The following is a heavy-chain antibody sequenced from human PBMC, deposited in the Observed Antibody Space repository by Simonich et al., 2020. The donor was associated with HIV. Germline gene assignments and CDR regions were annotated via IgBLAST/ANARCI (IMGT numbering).Heavy chain of an antibody. D-gene: IGHD6-19*01. CDR3: ARQQYSSGTFDY. CDR1: GFTVSRNY. J-gene: IGHJ4*02. CDR2: IYIGGAT. V-gene: IGHV3-66*04. Sequence: EVQLVESGGGLVQPGGSLRLSCAASGFTVSRNYMSWVRQAPGKGLGGVSVIYIGGATYYADSEKGRFTISRDNAKKSLYLQVNSLRAEDTAIYYCARQQYSSGTFDYWGQGTLVTVSS.